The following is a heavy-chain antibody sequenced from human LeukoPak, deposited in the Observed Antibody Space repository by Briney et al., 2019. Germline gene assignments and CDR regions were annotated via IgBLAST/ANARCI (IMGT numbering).Heavy chain of an antibody. Sequence: SGPALVQPTQTLTLTCAFSGFSLTTDGTCVSWIRQPPGEALEWLARVDWDDEKFYSPSLRTRLTIFKDTSSNLVILSMTNMDPADTATYYCARTRRDSSATGRHYYAGNWGQGALVTVSS. CDR2: VDWDDEK. V-gene: IGHV2-70*17. CDR3: ARTRRDSSATGRHYYAGN. CDR1: GFSLTTDGTC. D-gene: IGHD3-22*01. J-gene: IGHJ4*02.